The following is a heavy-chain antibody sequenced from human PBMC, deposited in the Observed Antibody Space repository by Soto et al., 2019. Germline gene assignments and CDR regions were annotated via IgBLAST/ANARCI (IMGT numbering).Heavy chain of an antibody. CDR3: PNRPQNIRCHPRHS. Sequence: GVGWIRQPPGKALEWLALIYWDDDKRYSPSLKSRLTITKDTSKNQVILTMTNVDPVDTAFYFCPNRPQNIRCHPRHSWCQGPLVT. J-gene: IGHJ5*02. CDR1: G. CDR2: IYWDDDK. D-gene: IGHD3-3*02. V-gene: IGHV2-5*02.